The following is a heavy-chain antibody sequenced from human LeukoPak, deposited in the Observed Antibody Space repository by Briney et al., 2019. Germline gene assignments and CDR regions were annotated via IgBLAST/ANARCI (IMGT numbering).Heavy chain of an antibody. J-gene: IGHJ3*02. V-gene: IGHV4-38-2*02. D-gene: IGHD2-2*02. CDR3: ARERTTAIRGANDAFDI. Sequence: SETLSLTCTVSGYSISSGYYWGWIRQPPGKGLEWIGSIYHSGSTYYNPSLKSRVTISVDTSKNQFSLKLSSVTAADTAVYYCARERTTAIRGANDAFDIWGQGTMVTVSS. CDR2: IYHSGST. CDR1: GYSISSGYY.